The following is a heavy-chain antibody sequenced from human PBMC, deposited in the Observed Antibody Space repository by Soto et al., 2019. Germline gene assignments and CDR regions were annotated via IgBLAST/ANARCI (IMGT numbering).Heavy chain of an antibody. CDR1: GYTLNRYH. J-gene: IGHJ6*02. D-gene: IGHD1-1*01. CDR3: TRVSLVGTTLGRRGYYYGMDV. Sequence: GASVKVSCKASGYTLNRYHMHWVRQAPGQGLEWLGIINPSSSSTSYAQKNQGKVSMTRNTYTNTVYKEMSSLKSKDTAVYYSTRVSLVGTTLGRRGYYYGMDVWGQGTTVTVSS. V-gene: IGHV1-46*02. CDR2: INPSSSST.